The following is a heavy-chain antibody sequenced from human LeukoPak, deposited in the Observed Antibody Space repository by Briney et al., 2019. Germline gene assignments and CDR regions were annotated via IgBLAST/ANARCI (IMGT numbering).Heavy chain of an antibody. Sequence: SETLSLTCTVSGGSISGYYWIWIRQPPGKGLEWIGYIYYSGSTNYNPSLESRVTISVDTSKNQFSLKLSSVTAGDTAVYYCARLDVRADSSSSRVVAFDIWGQGTMVTVSS. CDR3: ARLDVRADSSSSRVVAFDI. D-gene: IGHD3-22*01. CDR2: IYYSGST. J-gene: IGHJ3*02. CDR1: GGSISGYY. V-gene: IGHV4-59*01.